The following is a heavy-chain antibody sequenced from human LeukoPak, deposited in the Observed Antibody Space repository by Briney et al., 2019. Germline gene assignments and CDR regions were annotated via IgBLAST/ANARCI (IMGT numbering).Heavy chain of an antibody. J-gene: IGHJ3*02. CDR3: ARPITVVTRLLAFDI. V-gene: IGHV3-30*04. Sequence: GGSLRLSCAASGFTFSSYAMHWVRQAPGKGLEWVAVISYDGSNKYYADSVKGRFTISRDNSKNTLYLQMNSLRAEDTAVYYCARPITVVTRLLAFDIWGQGTMVTVSS. CDR1: GFTFSSYA. CDR2: ISYDGSNK. D-gene: IGHD4-23*01.